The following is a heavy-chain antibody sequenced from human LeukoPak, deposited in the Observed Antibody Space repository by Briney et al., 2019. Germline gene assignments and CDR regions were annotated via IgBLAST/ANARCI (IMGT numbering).Heavy chain of an antibody. V-gene: IGHV4-30-2*01. CDR2: IYHSGST. D-gene: IGHD6-13*01. CDR1: GGSISRGGHS. Sequence: SETLSLTCAVSGGSISRGGHSWRWVRQPPGKGLEWIGYIYHSGSTYYNPSLKSRVTMSLDMSKNQFSMKLTSVTAADTAVYYCARGRQLVPEYFDYWGQGTLVTVSS. J-gene: IGHJ4*02. CDR3: ARGRQLVPEYFDY.